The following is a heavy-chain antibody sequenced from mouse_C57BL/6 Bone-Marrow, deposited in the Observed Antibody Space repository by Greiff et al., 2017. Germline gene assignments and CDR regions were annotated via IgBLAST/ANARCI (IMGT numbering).Heavy chain of an antibody. CDR2: IYPYNGVS. Sequence: VQLQESGPELVKPGASVKISCKASGYSFTGYYMHWVKQSPGHSLDWIGYIYPYNGVSSYNQKFKGKATMTVDKSSSTAYMELRSRTSEDSAVYYCARRQHRLGAFAYWGRGTGVTVSA. D-gene: IGHD3-2*02. CDR1: GYSFTGYY. J-gene: IGHJ3*01. CDR3: ARRQHRLGAFAY. V-gene: IGHV1-31*01.